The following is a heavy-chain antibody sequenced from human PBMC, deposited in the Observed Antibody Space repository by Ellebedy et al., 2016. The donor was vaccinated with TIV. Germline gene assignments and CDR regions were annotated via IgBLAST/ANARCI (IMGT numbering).Heavy chain of an antibody. CDR3: ARARGYCSSTSCWNYFDY. Sequence: SETLSLXXAVYGGSFSGYYWSWIRQPPGKGLEWIGEINHSGSTNYNPSLKSRVTISVDTSKNQFSLKLSSVTAADTAVYYCARARGYCSSTSCWNYFDYWGQGTLVTVSS. J-gene: IGHJ4*02. D-gene: IGHD2-2*01. CDR2: INHSGST. CDR1: GGSFSGYY. V-gene: IGHV4-34*01.